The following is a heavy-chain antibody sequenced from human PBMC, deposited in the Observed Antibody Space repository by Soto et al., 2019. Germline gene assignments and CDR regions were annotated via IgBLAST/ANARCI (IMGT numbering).Heavy chain of an antibody. CDR3: AKEKGKYPNYYYYGMDV. Sequence: TGGSLRLSCAASGFTFSSYGMHWVRQAPGKGLEWVAVISYDGSNKYYADSVKGRFTISRDNSKNTLYLQMNSLRAEDTAVYYCAKEKGKYPNYYYYGMDVWGQGTTVTVSS. D-gene: IGHD2-2*01. CDR2: ISYDGSNK. V-gene: IGHV3-30*18. CDR1: GFTFSSYG. J-gene: IGHJ6*02.